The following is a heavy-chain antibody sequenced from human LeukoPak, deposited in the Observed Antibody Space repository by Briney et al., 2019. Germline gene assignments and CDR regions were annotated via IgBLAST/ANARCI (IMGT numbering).Heavy chain of an antibody. CDR1: GCSISSGDYC. V-gene: IGHV4-30-4*08. CDR3: AAMVTRFDY. J-gene: IGHJ4*02. D-gene: IGHD5-18*01. CDR2: IYYSGST. Sequence: SQTLSLTCTVSGCSISSGDYCWSWIRQPPGNGLEWIGYIYYSGSTYYNPSLKSRVTISVDTSKNQFSLKLSSVTAADTAVYYCAAMVTRFDYWGQGTLVTVSS.